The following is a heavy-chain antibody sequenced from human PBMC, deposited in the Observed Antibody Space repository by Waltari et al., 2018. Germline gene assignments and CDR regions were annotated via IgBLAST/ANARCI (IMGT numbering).Heavy chain of an antibody. CDR2: MGAGAGST. D-gene: IGHD5-18*01. CDR3: AKERSVDTTMAYYFDS. CDR1: GFTFSSYA. J-gene: IGHJ4*02. Sequence: EVQLLESGGGLVQPGGSLRLSCAASGFTFSSYAMSWVRQAPGEGREWGSAMGAGAGSTCYADSQKGRFTISRDNSKNTLYPQMNSLRAEDTAVYFCAKERSVDTTMAYYFDSWGQGTLVTVSS. V-gene: IGHV3-23*01.